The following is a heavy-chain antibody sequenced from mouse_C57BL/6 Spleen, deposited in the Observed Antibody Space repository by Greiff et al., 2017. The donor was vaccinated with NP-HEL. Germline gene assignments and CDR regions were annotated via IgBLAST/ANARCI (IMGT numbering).Heavy chain of an antibody. CDR2: IHPNSGST. D-gene: IGHD4-1*01. CDR1: GYTFTSYW. Sequence: QVQLQQPGAELVKPGASVKLSCKASGYTFTSYWMHWVKQRPGQGLEWIGMIHPNSGSTNYNEKFKSKATLTVDKSSSTAYMQLSSLTSEDPAVYYCARSNWDVRAWFAYWGQGTLVTVSA. J-gene: IGHJ3*01. CDR3: ARSNWDVRAWFAY. V-gene: IGHV1-64*01.